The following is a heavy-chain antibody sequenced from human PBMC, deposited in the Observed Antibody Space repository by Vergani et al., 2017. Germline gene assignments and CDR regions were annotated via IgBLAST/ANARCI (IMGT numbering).Heavy chain of an antibody. CDR2: IYDSGDT. CDR1: GESMNTYY. J-gene: IGHJ4*02. D-gene: IGHD2-21*01. CDR3: ARGALWWLRHFDS. V-gene: IGHV4-59*01. Sequence: QVQLQESGPGLLKPSETLSLTCSVSGESMNTYYWTWIRQPPGKGLEWIGYIYDSGDTKYNPSLKSRVTMSLDTSKNQFSLNLYSVTAADTAVYYCARGALWWLRHFDSWVQGALVTVS.